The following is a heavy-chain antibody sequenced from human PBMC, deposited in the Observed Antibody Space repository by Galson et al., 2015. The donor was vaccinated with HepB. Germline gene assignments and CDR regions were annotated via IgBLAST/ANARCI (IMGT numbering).Heavy chain of an antibody. CDR2: IDWDDDK. Sequence: PALVKPTQTLTLTCIFSGFSLSTSGMCVSWIRQPPGKAPEWLARIDWDDDKYYSTSLKTRLTISKDTSKNQVVLTMTNMDPVDTATYYCARTNYGGNYYYGMDVWGQGTTVTVSS. J-gene: IGHJ6*02. V-gene: IGHV2-70*11. D-gene: IGHD4-23*01. CDR3: ARTNYGGNYYYGMDV. CDR1: GFSLSTSGMC.